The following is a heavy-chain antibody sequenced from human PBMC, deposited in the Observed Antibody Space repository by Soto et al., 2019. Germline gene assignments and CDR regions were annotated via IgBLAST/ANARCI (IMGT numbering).Heavy chain of an antibody. Sequence: SVKVSCKASGYTFTSYAISWVRQAPGQGLEWMGGIIPIFDTANHAQTFQGRVTITADESTSTAYMELSSLRSEDTAVYYCARHDCISSSCYYYYYYSMDVWGQGTTVTVSS. J-gene: IGHJ6*02. CDR1: GYTFTSYA. D-gene: IGHD2-2*01. CDR2: IIPIFDTA. CDR3: ARHDCISSSCYYYYYYSMDV. V-gene: IGHV1-69*13.